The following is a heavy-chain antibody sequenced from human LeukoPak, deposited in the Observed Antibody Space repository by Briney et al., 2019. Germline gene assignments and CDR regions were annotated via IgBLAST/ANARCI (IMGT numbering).Heavy chain of an antibody. CDR1: GFTFDDYA. V-gene: IGHV3-9*01. J-gene: IGHJ4*02. D-gene: IGHD2-15*01. Sequence: GGSLRLSCAASGFTFDDYAMHWVRQAPGKGLEWVSGISRNSGSIGYADFVKGRFTISRDNAKNSLYLQMNSLRAEDTALYYCAKDKAPLAATLDYWGQGTLVTVSS. CDR2: ISRNSGSI. CDR3: AKDKAPLAATLDY.